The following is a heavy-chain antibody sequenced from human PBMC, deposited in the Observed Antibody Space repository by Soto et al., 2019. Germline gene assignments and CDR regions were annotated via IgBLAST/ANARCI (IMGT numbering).Heavy chain of an antibody. CDR2: ISGSGGST. Sequence: PGGSLRLSCAASGFTFSSYGMHWVRQAPGKGLEWVSAISGSGGSTYCADSVKGRFTISRDNSKNTLYLQMNSLRAEDTAVYYCAKDEDSGSYTWDQGTLVTVSS. J-gene: IGHJ5*02. CDR1: GFTFSSYG. V-gene: IGHV3-23*01. D-gene: IGHD1-26*01. CDR3: AKDEDSGSYT.